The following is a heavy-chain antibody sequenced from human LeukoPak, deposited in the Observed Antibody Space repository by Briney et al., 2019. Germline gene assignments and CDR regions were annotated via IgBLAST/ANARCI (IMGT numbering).Heavy chain of an antibody. CDR1: GWSIGSFQ. V-gene: IGHV4-4*09. CDR3: ARQSPPPPPRWFDP. CDR2: LYIGGNT. Sequence: SETLALPLTGPGWSIGSFQWSWFAQPPGKVSGWIWYLYIGGNTKYNPSPKSRVTMSVDTYKNQLHRKLSSVTAADTAMYYCARQSPPPPPRWFDPWGQGTLVTVSS. J-gene: IGHJ5*02.